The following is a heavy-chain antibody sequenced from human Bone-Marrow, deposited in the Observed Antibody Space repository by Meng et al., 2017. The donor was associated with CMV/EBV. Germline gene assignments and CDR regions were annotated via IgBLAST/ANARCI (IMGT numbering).Heavy chain of an antibody. J-gene: IGHJ4*02. CDR1: GGSISSGDYY. Sequence: SETLSLTCTVSGGSISSGDYYWSWIRQPPGKGLEWIGYIYYSGSTYYNPSLKSRVTISVDTSKNQFSLKLSSVTAADTAVYYCAREIGDCGGDCYSDYWGQGTLVTVSS. D-gene: IGHD2-21*01. V-gene: IGHV4-30-4*08. CDR3: AREIGDCGGDCYSDY. CDR2: IYYSGST.